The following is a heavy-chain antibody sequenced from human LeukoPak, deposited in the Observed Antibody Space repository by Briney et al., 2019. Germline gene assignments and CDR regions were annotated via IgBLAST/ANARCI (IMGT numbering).Heavy chain of an antibody. CDR1: GFTFSSYS. Sequence: GGSLRLSCAASGFTFSSYSMNWVRQAPGKGLEWVSSISSSSSYIYYADSVKGRFTISRDNAKNSLYLQMNSLRAEDTAVYYCARDHPLQLCLDYWGQGTLVTVSS. J-gene: IGHJ4*02. V-gene: IGHV3-21*01. D-gene: IGHD5-18*01. CDR3: ARDHPLQLCLDY. CDR2: ISSSSSYI.